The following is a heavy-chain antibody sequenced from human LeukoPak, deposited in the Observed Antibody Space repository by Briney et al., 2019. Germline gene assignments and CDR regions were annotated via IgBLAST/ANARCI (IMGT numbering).Heavy chain of an antibody. CDR2: IYYSGST. J-gene: IGHJ5*02. CDR3: ARDVRYYDILTGYYNPTEGWFDP. Sequence: SETLSLTCTVSGGSISSGGSYWSWIRQHPGKGLEWIGYIYYSGSTYYNPSLKSRVTISVDTSKNQFSLKLSSVTAADTAVYYCARDVRYYDILTGYYNPTEGWFDPWGQGTLVTVSS. CDR1: GGSISSGGSY. V-gene: IGHV4-31*03. D-gene: IGHD3-9*01.